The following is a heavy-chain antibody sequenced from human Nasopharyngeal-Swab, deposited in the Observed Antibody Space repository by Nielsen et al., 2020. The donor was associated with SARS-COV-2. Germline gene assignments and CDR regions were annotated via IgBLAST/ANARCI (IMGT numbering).Heavy chain of an antibody. V-gene: IGHV3-30*03. D-gene: IGHD6-19*01. CDR1: GFTFSSYD. Sequence: GGSLRLSCAASGFTFSSYDMHWVRQAPGKGLEWVAFISRDGGRQHYTDSVKGRFTISRDSSKNTLYLQMNSLRDEDTAVYYCAREGLIPVAGTAFDIWGQGTMVTVSS. CDR3: AREGLIPVAGTAFDI. J-gene: IGHJ3*02. CDR2: ISRDGGRQ.